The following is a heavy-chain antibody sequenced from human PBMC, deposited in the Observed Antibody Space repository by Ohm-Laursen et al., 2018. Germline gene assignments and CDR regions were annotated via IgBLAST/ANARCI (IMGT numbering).Heavy chain of an antibody. CDR1: GFTFDDYA. CDR2: ISWNSGTR. J-gene: IGHJ4*02. V-gene: IGHV3-9*01. Sequence: SLRLSCAASGFTFDDYAMHWVRQAPGKGLEWVSGISWNSGTREYADSVKGRFTISRDNAKKSLYLQMNSLRAEDTALYYCAKSATPVTPLVDYWGQGTPVTVSS. CDR3: AKSATPVTPLVDY. D-gene: IGHD4-17*01.